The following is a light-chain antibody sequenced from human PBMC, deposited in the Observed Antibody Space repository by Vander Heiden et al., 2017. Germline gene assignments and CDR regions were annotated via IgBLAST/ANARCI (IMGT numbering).Light chain of an antibody. CDR1: QDISSW. J-gene: IGKJ4*01. CDR3: QQVNSDPFT. Sequence: DIQLAPSPSFVSASVGDRVTITCRASQDISSWLAWYQQTPGKAPKLLIYAASNLQSGVPSRFSGSGSGTDFTLTISSLQPEDFATYYCQQVNSDPFTFGAGTIVEV. CDR2: AAS. V-gene: IGKV1-12*01.